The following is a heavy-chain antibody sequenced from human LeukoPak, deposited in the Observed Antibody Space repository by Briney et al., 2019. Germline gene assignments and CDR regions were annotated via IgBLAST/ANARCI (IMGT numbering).Heavy chain of an antibody. J-gene: IGHJ6*03. D-gene: IGHD3-10*02. CDR3: ARGMFGFYYMDV. CDR1: GFTFSTSW. V-gene: IGHV3-7*03. Sequence: GGSLRLSCAASGFTFSTSWMTWVRQAPGKGLEWVANINGDGSLNGHVASVKGRFTISGDNAKNSLYLQMNSLRAEDTAVYYCARGMFGFYYMDVWGKGTTVTISS. CDR2: INGDGSLN.